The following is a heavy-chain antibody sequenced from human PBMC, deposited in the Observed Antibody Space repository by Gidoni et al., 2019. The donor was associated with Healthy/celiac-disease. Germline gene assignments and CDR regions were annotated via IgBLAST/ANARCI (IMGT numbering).Heavy chain of an antibody. CDR2: ISAYNGNT. CDR3: GRYEYSRLSFRP. J-gene: IGHJ5*02. V-gene: IGHV1-18*01. D-gene: IGHD6-6*01. CDR1: DYTFTSYG. Sequence: QLPLVQSVAEVKKPGSSVKVSCSASDYTFTSYGISWVRQAPGQGLEWMGWISAYNGNTNYAQKLQGRVSMTTDTSTSKAYMELRSLRSDDTGVYYCGRYEYSRLSFRPWGQGTLVTVSS.